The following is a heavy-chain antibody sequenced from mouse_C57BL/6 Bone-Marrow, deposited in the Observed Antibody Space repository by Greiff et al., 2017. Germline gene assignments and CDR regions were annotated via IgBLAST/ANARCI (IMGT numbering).Heavy chain of an antibody. CDR2: ILPGSGST. CDR3: ARESRSTMDFF. Sequence: VQRVESGAELMKPGASVKLSCKATGYTFTGYWIEWVKQRPGHGLEWIGEILPGSGSTNYNEKFKGKATFTAETSSNTAYMQLSSRTNEDSANYYCARESRSTMDFFWGQGTTLTVSS. V-gene: IGHV1-9*01. CDR1: GYTFTGYW. D-gene: IGHD2-1*01. J-gene: IGHJ2*01.